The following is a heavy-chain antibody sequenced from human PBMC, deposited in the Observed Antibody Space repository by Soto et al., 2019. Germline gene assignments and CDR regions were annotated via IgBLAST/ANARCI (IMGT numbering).Heavy chain of an antibody. CDR1: GGTFSSYT. J-gene: IGHJ4*02. CDR2: IIPTLGIA. Sequence: SVKVSCKASGGTFSSYTISWVRQAPGQGLEWMGRIIPTLGIANYAQKFQGRVAITADKSTSTACMELSSLRSEDTAVYYCARTVGYCSSTSCYRPFDYWGQGTLVTVSS. D-gene: IGHD2-2*03. CDR3: ARTVGYCSSTSCYRPFDY. V-gene: IGHV1-69*02.